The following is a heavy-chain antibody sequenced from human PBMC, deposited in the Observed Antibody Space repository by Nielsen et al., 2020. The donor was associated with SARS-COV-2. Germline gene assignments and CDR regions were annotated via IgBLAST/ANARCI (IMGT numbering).Heavy chain of an antibody. CDR3: AGMTTVTTSAAFDI. J-gene: IGHJ3*02. V-gene: IGHV1-3*04. CDR1: GYTFTAYA. CDR2: INSDSGNT. Sequence: ASVKVSCKASGYTFTAYAIHWVRQDPGQRLEWMGWINSDSGNTKYSQKFRGRVTITRDTSASTAYMELSGLSSEDTAVYYCAGMTTVTTSAAFDIWGQGTMVTVSS. D-gene: IGHD4-17*01.